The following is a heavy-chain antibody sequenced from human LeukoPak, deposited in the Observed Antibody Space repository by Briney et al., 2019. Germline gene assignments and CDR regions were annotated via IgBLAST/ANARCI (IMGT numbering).Heavy chain of an antibody. J-gene: IGHJ4*02. CDR3: AKDRERWLQSDFDY. V-gene: IGHV3-23*01. CDR2: ISGSGGTT. Sequence: GGSLRLSCGASGFTFNNYGMSWVRQAPGKGLEWVSAISGSGGTTYYADSVKGRFTISRDNSKNTLYLQMNSLRAEDTAVYYCAKDRERWLQSDFDYWGQGTLVTVSS. CDR1: GFTFNNYG. D-gene: IGHD5-24*01.